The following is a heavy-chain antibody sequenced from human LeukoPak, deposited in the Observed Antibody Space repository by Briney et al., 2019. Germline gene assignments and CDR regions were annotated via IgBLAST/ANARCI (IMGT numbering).Heavy chain of an antibody. CDR3: AREPYIVVVPAAAFDP. D-gene: IGHD2-2*01. J-gene: IGHJ5*02. Sequence: ASVKVSCKASGYTFTGYYMHWVRQAPGQGLEWMGWINPNSGGTNYAQKFQGRVTMTRDTSISTAYMELSRPRSDDTAVYYCAREPYIVVVPAAAFDPWGQGTLVTVSS. V-gene: IGHV1-2*02. CDR2: INPNSGGT. CDR1: GYTFTGYY.